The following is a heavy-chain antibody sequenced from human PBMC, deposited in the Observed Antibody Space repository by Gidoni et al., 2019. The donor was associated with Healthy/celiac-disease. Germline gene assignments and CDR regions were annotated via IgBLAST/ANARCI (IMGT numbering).Heavy chain of an antibody. V-gene: IGHV4-38-2*02. CDR2: IYHSGST. J-gene: IGHJ5*02. CDR3: ARDSGSSDGGGGIFDP. D-gene: IGHD6-6*01. Sequence: QVQLQESGPGLVKPSETLSLTCTVSGYSISSGYYWGWIRQPPGKGLEWIGSIYHSGSTYYNPSLKSRVTISVDTSKNQFSLKLSSVTAADTAVYYCARDSGSSDGGGGIFDPWGQGTLVTVSS. CDR1: GYSISSGYY.